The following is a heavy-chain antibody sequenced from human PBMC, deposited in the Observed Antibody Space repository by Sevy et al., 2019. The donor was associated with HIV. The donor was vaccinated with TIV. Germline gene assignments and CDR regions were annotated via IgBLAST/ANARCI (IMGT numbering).Heavy chain of an antibody. CDR3: ARSVYGSVTYLNDY. Sequence: ASVKVSCKASGYTFTGYYVHWVRQAPGQGLEWMGWVDPNSGGTNYGQKFKGRVTMTTDTSISTAYMDLSGLRSDDTAVYYCARSVYGSVTYLNDYWGQGTLVTVSS. J-gene: IGHJ4*02. V-gene: IGHV1-2*02. CDR2: VDPNSGGT. CDR1: GYTFTGYY. D-gene: IGHD3-10*01.